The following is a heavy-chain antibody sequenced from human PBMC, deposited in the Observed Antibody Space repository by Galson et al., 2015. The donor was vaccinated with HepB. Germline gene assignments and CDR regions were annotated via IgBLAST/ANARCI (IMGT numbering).Heavy chain of an antibody. D-gene: IGHD3-10*01. CDR2: IYYSGST. Sequence: ETLSLTCTVSGGSISSSSYYWGWIRQPPGKGLEWIGSIYYSGSTYYNPSLKSRVTISVDTSKNQFSLKLSSVTAADTAVYYCATHYYGSGSYYRTNYYYMDVWGKGTTVTVSS. V-gene: IGHV4-39*01. CDR3: ATHYYGSGSYYRTNYYYMDV. CDR1: GGSISSSSYY. J-gene: IGHJ6*03.